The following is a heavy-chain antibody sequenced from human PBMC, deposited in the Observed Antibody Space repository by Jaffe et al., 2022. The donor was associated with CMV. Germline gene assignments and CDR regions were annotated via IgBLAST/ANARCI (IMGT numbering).Heavy chain of an antibody. J-gene: IGHJ4*02. V-gene: IGHV3-53*01. Sequence: EVQLVESGGGLIQPGGSLRLSCAASGFTVSSNYMSWVRQAPGKGLEWVSVIYSGGSTYYADSVKGRFTISRDNSKNTLYLQMNSLRAEDTAVYYCARVATDYDFWSGYLYWGQGTLVTVSS. CDR3: ARVATDYDFWSGYLY. D-gene: IGHD3-3*01. CDR2: IYSGGST. CDR1: GFTVSSNY.